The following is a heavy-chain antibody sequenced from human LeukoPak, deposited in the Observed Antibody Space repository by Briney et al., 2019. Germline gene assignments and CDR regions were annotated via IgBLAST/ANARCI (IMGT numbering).Heavy chain of an antibody. CDR1: GASMSSYY. CDR3: ARDRIGTTCYDY. CDR2: IYYSGST. V-gene: IGHV4-59*01. D-gene: IGHD2-2*01. J-gene: IGHJ4*02. Sequence: PSETLSLTCTVSGASMSSYYWTWIRQPPGKGLEWLGYIYYSGSTNYNPSLQSRVTISVDTSKNQFSLKLSSVTAADTAVYYCARDRIGTTCYDYWGQGTLVTVSS.